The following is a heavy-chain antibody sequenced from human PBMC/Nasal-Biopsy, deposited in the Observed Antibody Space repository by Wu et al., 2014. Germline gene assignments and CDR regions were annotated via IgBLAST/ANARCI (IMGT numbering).Heavy chain of an antibody. J-gene: IGHJ4*02. CDR2: IYYSGST. Sequence: TLSLTCTVSGGSISSSSYYWGWIRQPPGKGLEWIGSIYYSGSTYYNPSLKSRVTISVDTSKNQFSLKLSSVTAADTAVYYCARLLKLVGATTIDYFDYWGQGTLVTVSS. D-gene: IGHD1-26*01. CDR3: ARLLKLVGATTIDYFDY. CDR1: GGSISSSSYY. V-gene: IGHV4-39*01.